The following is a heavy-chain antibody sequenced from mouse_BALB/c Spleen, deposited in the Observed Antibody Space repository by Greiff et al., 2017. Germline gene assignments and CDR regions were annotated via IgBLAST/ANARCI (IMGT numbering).Heavy chain of an antibody. J-gene: IGHJ2*01. CDR1: GYSITSGYY. D-gene: IGHD2-2*01. CDR2: ISYDGSN. V-gene: IGHV3-6*02. Sequence: EVKLMESGPGLVKPSQSLSLTCSVTGYSITSGYYWNWIRQFPGNKLEWMGYISYDGSNNYNPSLKNRISITRDTSKNQFFLKLNSVTTEDTATYYCARHGYGRYFDYWGQGTTLTVSS. CDR3: ARHGYGRYFDY.